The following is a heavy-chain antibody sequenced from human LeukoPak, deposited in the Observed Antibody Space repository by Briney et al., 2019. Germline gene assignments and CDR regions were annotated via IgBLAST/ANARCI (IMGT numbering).Heavy chain of an antibody. V-gene: IGHV3-23*01. CDR2: ISGSGGST. Sequence: PGGSLRLSCAASGFTFSSYAMSWVRQAPGKGLEWVSAISGSGGSTYYADSVKGLFTISRDNSKNTLYLQMNSLRAEDTAVYYCAKGGHRVVIISAHFQHWGQGTLVTVSS. CDR3: AKGGHRVVIISAHFQH. CDR1: GFTFSSYA. D-gene: IGHD3-22*01. J-gene: IGHJ1*01.